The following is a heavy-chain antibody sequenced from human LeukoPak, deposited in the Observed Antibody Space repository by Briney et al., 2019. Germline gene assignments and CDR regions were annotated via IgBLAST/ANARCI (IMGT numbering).Heavy chain of an antibody. Sequence: ASVKVSCKAFGYTFTGYYMHWVRQAPGQGLEWMGRINPNNGGTNCAQKFQGRVTMTGDTSISTAYMELNSLRSDDTAMYYCARESGSYHGNDYWGQGTLVTVS. D-gene: IGHD1-26*01. V-gene: IGHV1-2*06. CDR2: INPNNGGT. CDR3: ARESGSYHGNDY. CDR1: GYTFTGYY. J-gene: IGHJ4*02.